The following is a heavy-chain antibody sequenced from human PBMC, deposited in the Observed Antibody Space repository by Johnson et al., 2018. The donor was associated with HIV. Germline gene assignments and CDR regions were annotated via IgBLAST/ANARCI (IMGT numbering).Heavy chain of an antibody. V-gene: IGHV3-7*05. CDR2: IKQDGSEK. J-gene: IGHJ3*02. CDR3: ARDVLGDGTYPPDAFDI. CDR1: GFTFSSYW. Sequence: VQLVESGGGLVQPGGSLRLSCAASGFTFSSYWMSWVRQAPGKGLEWVANIKQDGSEKYYVDSVKGRFTISRDNAKNSLYLQVHSLRVEDTAVYYCARDVLGDGTYPPDAFDIWGQGTMITVSS. D-gene: IGHD3-16*02.